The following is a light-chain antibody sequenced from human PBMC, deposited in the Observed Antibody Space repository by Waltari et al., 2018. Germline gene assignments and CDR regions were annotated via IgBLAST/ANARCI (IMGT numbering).Light chain of an antibody. CDR1: QTISSY. CDR2: AAS. V-gene: IGKV1-17*03. Sequence: DIQMTQSPSSLSESVGDRVTITCRASQTISSYLAWYQQKPGKVPKLLIYAASSLESGVPSRFSGSGSGTEFTLTISSLQPEDFATYYCQQHNSHPWTFGQGTKVEIK. CDR3: QQHNSHPWT. J-gene: IGKJ1*01.